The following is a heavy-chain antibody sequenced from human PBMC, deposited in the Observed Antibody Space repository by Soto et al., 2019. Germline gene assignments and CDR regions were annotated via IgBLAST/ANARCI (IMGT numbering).Heavy chain of an antibody. J-gene: IGHJ3*02. V-gene: IGHV1-2*02. D-gene: IGHD3-3*01. CDR2: INPATGAA. Sequence: QLHLVQSGAVVKKPGASVTVSCSASGYPVTAYYMHWVRQAPGRGLEWMGGINPATGAAKYTQTFQGRVTKTRDTSTSTGFMELSGLTSEDAAVFYCARGGGVGVAGSAAFDMWGQGTLVPVSS. CDR3: ARGGGVGVAGSAAFDM. CDR1: GYPVTAYY.